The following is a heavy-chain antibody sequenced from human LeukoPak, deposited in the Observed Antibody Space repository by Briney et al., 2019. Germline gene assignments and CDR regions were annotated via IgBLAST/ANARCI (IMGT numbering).Heavy chain of an antibody. J-gene: IGHJ3*02. CDR1: GYTSTSYD. D-gene: IGHD6-19*01. CDR2: MNPNSGNT. Sequence: ASVKVSCKASGYTSTSYDINWVRQAIGQGLEWMGWMNPNSGNTGYAQKFQGRVTMTRNTSISTAYMELSSLRSEDTAVYYCARGRYSSGWYSFTAFFAFDIWGQGTMVTVSS. V-gene: IGHV1-8*01. CDR3: ARGRYSSGWYSFTAFFAFDI.